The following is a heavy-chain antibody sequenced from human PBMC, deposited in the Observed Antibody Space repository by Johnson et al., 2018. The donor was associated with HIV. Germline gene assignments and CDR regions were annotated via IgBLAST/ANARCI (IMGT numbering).Heavy chain of an antibody. CDR3: ARGPLFYYSSGLWAFDI. D-gene: IGHD3-10*01. J-gene: IGHJ3*02. CDR1: GFTVSGNY. CDR2: IYSGGST. V-gene: IGHV3-66*03. Sequence: VQLVESGGGLIQPGGSLRLSCAASGFTVSGNYMSWVRQAPEKGLEWVSVIYSGGSTYYADSVKGRFTISRDNSKNTLFLQMSSLSAEDTAVYYCARGPLFYYSSGLWAFDIWGQGTTVTVSS.